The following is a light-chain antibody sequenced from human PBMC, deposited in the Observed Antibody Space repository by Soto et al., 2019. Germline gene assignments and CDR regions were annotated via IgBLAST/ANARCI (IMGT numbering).Light chain of an antibody. CDR2: DVS. Sequence: QSALTQPASVSGSPGQSITISCTGTSSDVGGYNYVSWYQQHPGKAPKLMIYDVSNRPSGVSNRFSGSKSGNTASLTISGLQAEDEADYYCSSYTSSSIVVFSGGTKVTVL. V-gene: IGLV2-14*01. CDR3: SSYTSSSIVV. CDR1: SSDVGGYNY. J-gene: IGLJ2*01.